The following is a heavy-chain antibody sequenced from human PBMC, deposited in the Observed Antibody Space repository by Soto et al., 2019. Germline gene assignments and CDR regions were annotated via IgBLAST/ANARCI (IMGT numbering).Heavy chain of an antibody. D-gene: IGHD6-13*01. V-gene: IGHV1-46*01. CDR1: GYTFTSYY. CDR2: INPSNGST. J-gene: IGHJ4*02. Sequence: ASVKVSCKASGYTFTSYYMHWVRQAPGQGLEWMGWINPSNGSTNYAQKFQGRVTMTTDSFTSTAYMELSSLTSDDTAVYYCARALPYSSSGDSWGRGTLVTVSS. CDR3: ARALPYSSSGDS.